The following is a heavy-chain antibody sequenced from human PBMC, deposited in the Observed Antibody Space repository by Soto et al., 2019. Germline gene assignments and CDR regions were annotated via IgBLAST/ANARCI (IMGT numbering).Heavy chain of an antibody. V-gene: IGHV3-7*03. CDR1: GFTFSSYW. D-gene: IGHD3-16*02. CDR3: ANAEHPRRSIGFDY. J-gene: IGHJ4*02. CDR2: IKQDGSEK. Sequence: PGGSLRLSCAASGFTFSSYWMSWVRQAPGKGLEWVANIKQDGSEKYYVDSVKGRFTISRDNAKSSLYLQMNSLRAEDTAIYYCANAEHPRRSIGFDYWGQGTLVTVSS.